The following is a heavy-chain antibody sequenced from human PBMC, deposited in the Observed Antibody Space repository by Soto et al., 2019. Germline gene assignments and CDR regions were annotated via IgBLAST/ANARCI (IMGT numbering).Heavy chain of an antibody. CDR3: ARAYYYGSGSYWVDYYYGMDV. D-gene: IGHD3-10*01. Sequence: SETLSLTCAVYGGSFRGYYWSWIRQPPGTRREWIGEISHSGSTNYNPSLKSRVTISVDTSKNQFSLKLSSVTAADTAVYYCARAYYYGSGSYWVDYYYGMDVWGQGTTVTVSS. V-gene: IGHV4-34*01. CDR1: GGSFRGYY. CDR2: ISHSGST. J-gene: IGHJ6*02.